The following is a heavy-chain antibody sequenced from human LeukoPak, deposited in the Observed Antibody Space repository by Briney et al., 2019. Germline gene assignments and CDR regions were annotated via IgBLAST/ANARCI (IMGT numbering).Heavy chain of an antibody. J-gene: IGHJ4*02. V-gene: IGHV3-23*01. Sequence: GRSLRLSCEASGLTFSTYAMSWVRQVPGRVRGWGSSISSSGGRTYYADSVKGRFTISRDNSKNTLYLQMNSLGAEDTAVYYCAKRVTMVRGVIYGFDYWGQGTLVTVSS. D-gene: IGHD3-10*01. CDR3: AKRVTMVRGVIYGFDY. CDR1: GLTFSTYA. CDR2: ISSSGGRT.